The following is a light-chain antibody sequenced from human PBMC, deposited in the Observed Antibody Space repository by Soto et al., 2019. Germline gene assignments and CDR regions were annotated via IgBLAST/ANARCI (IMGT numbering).Light chain of an antibody. J-gene: IGKJ4*01. CDR1: QYISDF. CDR3: QQSYTTPLT. CDR2: AAS. V-gene: IGKV1-39*01. Sequence: IQMTHSPSSLSASVGDRVTITCRASQYISDFLNWYQQKPGKAPVILIYAASTLQSGVPSRFNGGGSETNFTLIISSLQPEDFATYYCQQSYTTPLTFGGGTKVDIK.